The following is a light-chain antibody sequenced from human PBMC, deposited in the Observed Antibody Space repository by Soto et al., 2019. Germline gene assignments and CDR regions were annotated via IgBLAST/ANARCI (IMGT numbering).Light chain of an antibody. CDR1: NSDVGGYNC. V-gene: IGLV2-14*03. Sequence: SLLTQPASVSWSPGQSITISCTGSNSDVGGYNCVSLYQQYPVKNTKLMIYDASNRPSGVSHRFSGSKYGYTASLTISGFKAEEEAHYYCISYTSSSTGVVFGGGTKVNVL. CDR2: DAS. J-gene: IGLJ2*01. CDR3: ISYTSSSTGVV.